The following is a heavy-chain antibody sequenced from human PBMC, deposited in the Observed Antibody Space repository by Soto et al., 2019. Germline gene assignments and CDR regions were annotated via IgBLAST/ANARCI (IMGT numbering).Heavy chain of an antibody. CDR3: SGRYYGMYG. V-gene: IGHV3-30*03. J-gene: IGHJ6*02. CDR2: ISYDGSNK. CDR1: RFTFSSYG. Sequence: PGGSLRLSCAASRFTFSSYGMHWVRQAPGKGLEWVAVISYDGSNKYYADSVKGRFTISRDNSKNTLYLQMNSLRAEDTALYYCSGRYYGMYGWGQGTTVTVAS.